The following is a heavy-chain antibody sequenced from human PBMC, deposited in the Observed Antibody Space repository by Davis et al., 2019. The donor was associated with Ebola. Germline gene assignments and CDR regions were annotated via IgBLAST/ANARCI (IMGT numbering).Heavy chain of an antibody. CDR1: DGSISSHY. D-gene: IGHD3-10*01. CDR2: IYDSGRT. V-gene: IGHV4-59*08. Sequence: PSETLSLTCTVSDGSISSHYWNWFRQPPGKGLEWIGFIYDSGRTNYNPSLKSRVAISMDKSKNRFSLRLNSMTAADTAVYYCARTIYYAIRGGDVFDIWGQGTKVTVSS. J-gene: IGHJ3*02. CDR3: ARTIYYAIRGGDVFDI.